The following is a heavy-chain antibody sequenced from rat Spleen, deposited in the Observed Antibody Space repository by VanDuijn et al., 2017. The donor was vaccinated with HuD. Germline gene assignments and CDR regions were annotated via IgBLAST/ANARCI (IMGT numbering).Heavy chain of an antibody. J-gene: IGHJ2*01. CDR2: ISYDGSRT. CDR1: GFTFSNYG. CDR3: ARRLLRVYVRLYFDY. Sequence: EVQLVESGGGLVHPGRSLKLSCVASGFTFSNYGMAWVRQAPTKGLEWVATISYDGSRTYYRDSVKGRFTISRDNAKSTLYLQMDSLRSEDTATYYCARRLLRVYVRLYFDYWGQGVMVTVSS. D-gene: IGHD1-9*01. V-gene: IGHV5-29*01.